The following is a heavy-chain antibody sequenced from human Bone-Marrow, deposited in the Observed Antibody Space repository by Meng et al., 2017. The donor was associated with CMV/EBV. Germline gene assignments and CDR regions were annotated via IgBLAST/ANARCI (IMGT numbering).Heavy chain of an antibody. V-gene: IGHV1-8*01. CDR3: TLAHCSSTSCYGNWFDP. CDR2: MNPNSGNT. D-gene: IGHD2-2*01. CDR1: GYTFTSYD. J-gene: IGHJ5*02. Sequence: ASVKVSCKASGYTFTSYDINWVRQATGQGLEWMGWMNPNSGNTGYAQKFQGRVTMTRNTSISTAYMELSSLRSEDTAVYYCTLAHCSSTSCYGNWFDPWGHGTLVNVSS.